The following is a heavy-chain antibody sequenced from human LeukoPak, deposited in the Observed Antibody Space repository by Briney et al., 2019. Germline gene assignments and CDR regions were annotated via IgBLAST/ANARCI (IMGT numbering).Heavy chain of an antibody. CDR2: IYYSGST. V-gene: IGHV4-59*01. Sequence: SETLSLTCTVSGGSISSYYWSWIRQPPGKGLEWIGYIYYSGSTTYNPSLKSRVTISVDTSKNQFSLKLSSVTVADTAVYFCAREGLESGTYQGRFDYWGQGTLVTVSS. CDR3: AREGLESGTYQGRFDY. D-gene: IGHD1-26*01. CDR1: GGSISSYY. J-gene: IGHJ4*02.